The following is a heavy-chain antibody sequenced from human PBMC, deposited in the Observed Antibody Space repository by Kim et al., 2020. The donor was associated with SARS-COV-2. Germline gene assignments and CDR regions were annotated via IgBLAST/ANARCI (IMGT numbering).Heavy chain of an antibody. CDR1: GGSFSGYY. CDR2: INHSGST. J-gene: IGHJ5*02. V-gene: IGHV4-34*01. Sequence: SETLSLTCAVYGGSFSGYYWSWIRQPPGKGLEWIGEINHSGSTNYNPSLKSRVTISVDTSKNQFSLKLSSVTAADTAVYYCAREVAHRGYDKWNGWFDPWGQGTLVTVSS. D-gene: IGHD1-20*01. CDR3: AREVAHRGYDKWNGWFDP.